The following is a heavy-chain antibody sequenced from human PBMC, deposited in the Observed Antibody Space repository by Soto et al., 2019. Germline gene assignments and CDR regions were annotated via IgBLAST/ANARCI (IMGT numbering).Heavy chain of an antibody. J-gene: IGHJ6*02. CDR2: IKEDGSEK. V-gene: IGHV3-7*01. CDR3: ARMGGGTYYYYYATDV. D-gene: IGHD2-15*01. CDR1: GFTFRAYW. Sequence: EVQLVESGGGLVQPGGSQRLSCAATGFTFRAYWRSWVRQAPGKGLEWVANIKEDGSEKHYVDSVKGRFTISRDNAKNSLFLQMNSLRAEDTAVYYCARMGGGTYYYYYATDVWGQGTTVTVSS.